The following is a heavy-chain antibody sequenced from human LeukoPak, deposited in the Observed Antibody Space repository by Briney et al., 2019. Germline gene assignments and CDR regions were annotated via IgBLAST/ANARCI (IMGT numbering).Heavy chain of an antibody. CDR1: GFTFRNYG. J-gene: IGHJ4*02. D-gene: IGHD6-19*01. CDR3: AKDETHSSGWAPFDS. CDR2: IHYDGSDK. Sequence: GGSLRLSCAASGFTFRNYGMHWVRQAPGKGLEWVTFIHYDGSDKYYADSVKGRFTISRDNARNTLFLQMNSLRVEDTAVYYCAKDETHSSGWAPFDSWGQGTLVIVSS. V-gene: IGHV3-30*02.